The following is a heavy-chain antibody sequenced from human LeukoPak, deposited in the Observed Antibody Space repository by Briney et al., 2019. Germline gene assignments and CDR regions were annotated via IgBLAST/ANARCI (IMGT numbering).Heavy chain of an antibody. CDR1: GFTFSSYW. V-gene: IGHV3-7*01. J-gene: IGHJ4*02. Sequence: PGGSLRLSCAASGFTFSSYWMSWVRQAPGKGLEWAANIKQDGSEKYYVDSVKGRFTISRDNAKNSLYLQMNSLRAEDTAVYYCARVNYDFWSGYPNYFDYWGQGTLVTVSS. CDR3: ARVNYDFWSGYPNYFDY. CDR2: IKQDGSEK. D-gene: IGHD3-3*01.